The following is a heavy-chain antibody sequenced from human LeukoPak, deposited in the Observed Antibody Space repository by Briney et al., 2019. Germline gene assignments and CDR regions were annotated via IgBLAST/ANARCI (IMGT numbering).Heavy chain of an antibody. V-gene: IGHV3-7*01. D-gene: IGHD6-6*01. CDR2: IKQDGSEK. CDR1: GFTFSSYW. CDR3: SGEDTEYSSSGLGV. Sequence: PGGSLRLSCAASGFTFSSYWMSWVRQAPGKGLEWVANIKQDGSEKYYVDSVKGRFTISRDNAKNSLYLQMNSLRAEDTAVYFCSGEDTEYSSSGLGVWGKGTTVTVSS. J-gene: IGHJ6*04.